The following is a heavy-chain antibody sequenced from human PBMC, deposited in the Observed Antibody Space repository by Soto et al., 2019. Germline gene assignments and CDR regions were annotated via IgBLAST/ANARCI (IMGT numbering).Heavy chain of an antibody. D-gene: IGHD2-2*01. V-gene: IGHV3-23*01. J-gene: IGHJ4*02. CDR3: ANPERYCSSTSCHEFDY. Sequence: PGGSLRLSCAASGFTFSSYAMSWVRQAPGKGLEWVSAISGSGGSTYYADSVKGRFTISRDNSKNTLYLQMNSLRAEDTAVYYCANPERYCSSTSCHEFDYWGQGTLVTVSS. CDR2: ISGSGGST. CDR1: GFTFSSYA.